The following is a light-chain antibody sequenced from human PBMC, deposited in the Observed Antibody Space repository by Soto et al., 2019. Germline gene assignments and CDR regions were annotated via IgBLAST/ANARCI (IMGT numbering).Light chain of an antibody. CDR3: QQYNNWPPLT. CDR2: GAS. J-gene: IGKJ4*01. CDR1: QSVSSN. Sequence: EIVMTQSPATLSVSPGERATISCRASQSVSSNLAWYQQKPGQAPRLLIYGASTRATGSPARFSGSGSGTECTLTISSLQSEYVAVDYCQQYNNWPPLTFGGGNKVEIK. V-gene: IGKV3-15*01.